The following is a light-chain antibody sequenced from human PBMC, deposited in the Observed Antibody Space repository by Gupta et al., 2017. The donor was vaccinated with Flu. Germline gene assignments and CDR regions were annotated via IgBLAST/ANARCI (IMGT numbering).Light chain of an antibody. CDR1: SSDFGSYNR. Sequence: QSALTQPASVSGSPGQSITISCTGSSSDFGSYNRVSCYQQPPGTAPKLMISEVIKRPSGVPDRFSGSKSGNTASLTISVLQAEDEADYYCSSYTSSNTWVFGGGTKLTVL. J-gene: IGLJ3*02. V-gene: IGLV2-18*02. CDR2: EVI. CDR3: SSYTSSNTWV.